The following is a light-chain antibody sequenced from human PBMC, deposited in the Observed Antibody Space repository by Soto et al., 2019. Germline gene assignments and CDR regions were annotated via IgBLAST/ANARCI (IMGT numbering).Light chain of an antibody. Sequence: VLMQSPGTLSLSPGERSTLSCMAIQSVSSSYLAWYQQKPGQAPRLLIYGASTRATDIPASFSGSGSGTEFTLTISGLQSEDFAVYYCQQYNSWPPITFGQGTRLEIK. CDR1: QSVSSSY. CDR3: QQYNSWPPIT. CDR2: GAS. V-gene: IGKV3D-15*01. J-gene: IGKJ5*01.